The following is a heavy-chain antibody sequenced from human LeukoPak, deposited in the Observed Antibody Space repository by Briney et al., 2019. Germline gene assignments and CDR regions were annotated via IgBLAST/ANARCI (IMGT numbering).Heavy chain of an antibody. D-gene: IGHD3-16*02. CDR3: AKASSRGELSYRPFDY. V-gene: IGHV3-23*01. J-gene: IGHJ4*02. CDR2: ISGRGGST. Sequence: GGSLTLSCAASGFTFSSYAMSWVRQAAGKGLEWVSAISGRGGSTYYADSVKGRFTISRDNSKNTLYLQMNSLRAEDTAVYYCAKASSRGELSYRPFDYWGQGTLVTVSS. CDR1: GFTFSSYA.